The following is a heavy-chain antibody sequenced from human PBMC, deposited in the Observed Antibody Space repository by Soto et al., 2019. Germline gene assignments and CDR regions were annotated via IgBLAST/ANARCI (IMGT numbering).Heavy chain of an antibody. V-gene: IGHV1-58*02. Sequence: QMQLVQSGPEVKKPGTSVKVSCKASGFSFINSAMHWVRQARGHRLEWVGWVVVGSGNTNYAQKFMERVIISRDMSTSTAYMELSSLRSEDTAVYYCAAPRDSYYHYGMDVWGKGTTVTVSP. CDR3: AAPRDSYYHYGMDV. CDR1: GFSFINSA. CDR2: VVVGSGNT. J-gene: IGHJ6*04.